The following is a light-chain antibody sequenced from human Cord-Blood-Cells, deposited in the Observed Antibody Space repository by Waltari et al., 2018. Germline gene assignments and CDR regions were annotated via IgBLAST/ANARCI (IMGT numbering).Light chain of an antibody. Sequence: QSALTQPAYVSGSPGPSITISCTGTSSDVGSYNLVSWYPQHPGKAPKLIIYEGSKQPSGVSNRFSGSKSGNTASLTISGLQAEDEADYYCCSYGGSSTWVVGGGTKLTVL. J-gene: IGLJ3*02. CDR2: EGS. CDR3: CSYGGSSTWV. V-gene: IGLV2-23*01. CDR1: SSDVGSYNL.